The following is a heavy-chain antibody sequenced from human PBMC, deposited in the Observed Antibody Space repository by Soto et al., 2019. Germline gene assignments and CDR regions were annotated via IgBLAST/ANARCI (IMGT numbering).Heavy chain of an antibody. CDR2: IFHDGNT. CDR3: ARHEGWTGPDQ. V-gene: IGHV4-4*02. D-gene: IGHD2-8*02. CDR1: GASIGSGGW. J-gene: IGHJ5*02. Sequence: PSETLSLTCAVSGASIGSGGWWSWVRQPLGKGLEWIAEIFHDGNTNYSPSLKSRVTISVDKSQNQFSLNVYSVTAADTAVYYCARHEGWTGPDQWGQGTLVTAPQ.